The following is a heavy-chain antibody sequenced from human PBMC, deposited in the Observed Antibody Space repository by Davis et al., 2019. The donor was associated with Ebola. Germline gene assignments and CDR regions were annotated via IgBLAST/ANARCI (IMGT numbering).Heavy chain of an antibody. D-gene: IGHD1-7*01. J-gene: IGHJ6*04. CDR1: GFTFSIYW. V-gene: IGHV3-7*01. CDR2: INPDVSEI. CDR3: ARAGNYVGYYGMDV. Sequence: PGGSLRLSCAASGFTFSIYWMSWVRQAPGKGLEWVANINPDVSEINYVDSVKGRSTISRDNAKNSLYLQMNSLRAEDTAVYYCARAGNYVGYYGMDVWGKGTTVTVSS.